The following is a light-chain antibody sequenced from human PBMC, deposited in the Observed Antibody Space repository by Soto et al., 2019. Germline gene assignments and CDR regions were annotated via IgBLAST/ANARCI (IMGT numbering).Light chain of an antibody. CDR3: QQSYGTPLA. CDR1: QSIGNY. V-gene: IGKV1-39*01. CDR2: TAS. Sequence: DIQMTQSPSSLFASVGDRVAVTCRTSQSIGNYLNWYQQKPGKAPKLLIHTASSLQSGVPSRFSGSGSGTDFTLTISSLQPEDFATYYCQQSYGTPLAFGGGTKVEIK. J-gene: IGKJ4*01.